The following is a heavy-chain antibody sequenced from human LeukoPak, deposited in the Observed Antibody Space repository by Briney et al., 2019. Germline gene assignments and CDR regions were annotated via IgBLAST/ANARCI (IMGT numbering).Heavy chain of an antibody. V-gene: IGHV1-18*01. CDR1: GYRFTNYG. D-gene: IGHD6-19*01. CDR3: ARDLLQWQTNNWLAP. J-gene: IGHJ5*02. Sequence: ASVKVSCKTSGYRFTNYGVNWVRQAPGQGFEWMGWTGAYNGDTKYGQKFQGRLTMTTDTSTSTAYMDVRSLRSEDTAVYYCARDLLQWQTNNWLAPWGQGTLVTVSS. CDR2: TGAYNGDT.